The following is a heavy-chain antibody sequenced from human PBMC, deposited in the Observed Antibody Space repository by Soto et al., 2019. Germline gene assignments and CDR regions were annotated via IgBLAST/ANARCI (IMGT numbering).Heavy chain of an antibody. CDR3: ARGPRGLYHHDY. CDR2: INMDGTST. CDR1: GFTFSGDW. J-gene: IGHJ4*02. D-gene: IGHD2-8*02. Sequence: EVQLVESGGGLVQPGGSLRLSCVASGFTFSGDWMHWVRQAAGKGLVWVSRINMDGTSTNYADSVKGRFTISRDNAKNTLYLQMNSLRADDTAVYYCARGPRGLYHHDYCGQGALVTVS. V-gene: IGHV3-74*02.